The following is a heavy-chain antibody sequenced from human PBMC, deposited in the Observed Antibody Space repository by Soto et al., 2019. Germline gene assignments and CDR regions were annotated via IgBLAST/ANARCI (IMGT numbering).Heavy chain of an antibody. V-gene: IGHV4-30-4*01. CDR2: IYYSGST. CDR1: CGSISSGDFY. Sequence: PSGTLSLTRPFSCGSISSGDFYWRLVPPPPGEGLEWIGYIYYSGSTYYNPSLKSRVTISVDTSKNQFSLKLSSVTAADTAVYYCARDGDYYDSSGYYWRYFDYWGQGTLVTVSS. J-gene: IGHJ4*02. D-gene: IGHD3-22*01. CDR3: ARDGDYYDSSGYYWRYFDY.